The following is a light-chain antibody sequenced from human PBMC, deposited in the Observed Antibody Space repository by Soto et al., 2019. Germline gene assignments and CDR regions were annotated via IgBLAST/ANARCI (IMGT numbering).Light chain of an antibody. J-gene: IGLJ1*01. CDR1: SSDIGAGYD. V-gene: IGLV1-40*01. Sequence: QSVLTQPPSVSGAPGQRVIIFCTGSSSDIGAGYDVHWYQHLPGRAPKLLIYGNSHRPSGVPDRFSGSKSGTSASLAITGLQAEDEADYYCQSYDSSLSGYVFGTGTKATVL. CDR2: GNS. CDR3: QSYDSSLSGYV.